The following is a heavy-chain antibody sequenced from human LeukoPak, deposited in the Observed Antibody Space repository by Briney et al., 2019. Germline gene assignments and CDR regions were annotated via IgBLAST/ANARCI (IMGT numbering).Heavy chain of an antibody. J-gene: IGHJ4*02. CDR3: ARNPRITMIVVASHGGYYFDY. Sequence: SETLSLTCTVSGGSISSYYWSWIRQPAGKGLEWIGRIYTSGSTNYNPSLKSRVTMSVDTSKNQFSLKLSSVTAADTAVYYCARNPRITMIVVASHGGYYFDYWGQGTLVTVSS. V-gene: IGHV4-4*07. D-gene: IGHD3-22*01. CDR2: IYTSGST. CDR1: GGSISSYY.